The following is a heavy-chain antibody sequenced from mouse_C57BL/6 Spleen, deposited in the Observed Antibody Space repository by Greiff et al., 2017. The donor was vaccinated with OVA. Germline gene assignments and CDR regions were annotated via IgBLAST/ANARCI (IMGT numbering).Heavy chain of an antibody. CDR1: GFTFSDAW. D-gene: IGHD1-1*01. CDR2: IRNKANNHAT. V-gene: IGHV6-6*01. Sequence: EVKVVESGGGLVQPGGSMKLSCAASGFTFSDAWMDWVRQSPEKGLEWVAEIRNKANNHATYYAESVKGRFTISRDDSKSSVYLQMNSLRAEDTGIYYCTPHYYGSSPYYYAMDYWGQGTSVTVSS. CDR3: TPHYYGSSPYYYAMDY. J-gene: IGHJ4*01.